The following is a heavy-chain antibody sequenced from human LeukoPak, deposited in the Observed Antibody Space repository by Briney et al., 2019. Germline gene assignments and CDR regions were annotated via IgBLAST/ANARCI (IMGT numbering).Heavy chain of an antibody. V-gene: IGHV3-7*01. CDR2: IKQDGSDK. CDR1: GFTFSSYA. CDR3: ACRPSAISYYGVFDF. J-gene: IGHJ4*02. D-gene: IGHD3-22*01. Sequence: PGGSLRLSCAASGFTFSSYAMHWVRQAPGKGLEWVANIKQDGSDKYYVDSVKGRFTISRDNARNSLYLQMNSLRAEDTAVYYCACRPSAISYYGVFDFWGQGTLVTVSS.